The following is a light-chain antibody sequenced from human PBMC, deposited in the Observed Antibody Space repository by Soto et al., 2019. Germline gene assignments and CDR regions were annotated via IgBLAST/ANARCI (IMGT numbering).Light chain of an antibody. V-gene: IGKV1-39*01. J-gene: IGKJ2*01. CDR1: QNINIY. CDR3: QQSDSAPHT. Sequence: DIQMTQSPSSLSASVGDRVSITCRASQNINIYLNWYQQKPGKAPNLLIYGASTLQSGVPSRFSGSGSGTDFTLTISSLQPEDFTIYFCQQSDSAPHTFGQGTKLEI. CDR2: GAS.